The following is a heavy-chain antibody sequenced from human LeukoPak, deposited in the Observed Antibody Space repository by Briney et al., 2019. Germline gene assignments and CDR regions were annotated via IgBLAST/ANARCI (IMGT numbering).Heavy chain of an antibody. V-gene: IGHV3-7*01. CDR3: ARVLPVASRDY. J-gene: IGHJ4*02. Sequence: GGSLRLSCAASGFTFSTYWITWVRQAPGKGLEWVANIKQDGSDKFYVDSVKGRFTIPRDNAKNSMYLQMSSLRAEDTAIYYCARVLPVASRDYWGQGTLVTVSS. D-gene: IGHD2-2*01. CDR2: IKQDGSDK. CDR1: GFTFSTYW.